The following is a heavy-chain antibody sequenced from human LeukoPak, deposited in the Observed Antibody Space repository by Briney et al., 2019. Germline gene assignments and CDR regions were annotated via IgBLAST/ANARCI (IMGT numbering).Heavy chain of an antibody. Sequence: GASVKVSCKASGYTFTSYGISWVRQAPGQGLEWMGWISAYNGHSNYAQKLQGRVTMTTDTSTNTTYMELRTLRSDDTAVYYCARGCPYYYYYYMDVWGKGTTVTVSS. CDR3: ARGCPYYYYYYMDV. CDR2: ISAYNGHS. V-gene: IGHV1-18*01. CDR1: GYTFTSYG. D-gene: IGHD2-8*01. J-gene: IGHJ6*03.